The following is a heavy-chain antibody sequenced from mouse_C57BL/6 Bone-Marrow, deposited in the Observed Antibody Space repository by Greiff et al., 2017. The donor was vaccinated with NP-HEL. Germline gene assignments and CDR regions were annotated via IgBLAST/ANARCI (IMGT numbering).Heavy chain of an antibody. D-gene: IGHD4-1*02. J-gene: IGHJ2*01. Sequence: EVKLVESEGGLVQPGSSMKLSCTASGFTFSDYYMAWVRQVPEKGLEWVANINYDGSSTYYLDSLKSRFIISRDNAKNILYLQMSSLKSEDTATYYCARAQLVRGFDYWGQGTTLTVSS. CDR2: INYDGSST. CDR1: GFTFSDYY. CDR3: ARAQLVRGFDY. V-gene: IGHV5-16*01.